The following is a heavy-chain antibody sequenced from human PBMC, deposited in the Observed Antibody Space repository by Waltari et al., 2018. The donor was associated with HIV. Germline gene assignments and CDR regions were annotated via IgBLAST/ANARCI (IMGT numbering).Heavy chain of an antibody. V-gene: IGHV1-2*06. D-gene: IGHD6-19*01. CDR3: ARVYSTGWDDDY. CDR2: INPHSDAT. Sequence: QVHLVQSGAEVKKPGASVKVSCKVSGYTFTDYYMHWVRQAPGQGLEWMGRINPHSDATNYEQRFQGRVTMTRDTSINTAYMELSKLTSDDTAVYYCARVYSTGWDDDYWGQGTLVTVSS. CDR1: GYTFTDYY. J-gene: IGHJ4*02.